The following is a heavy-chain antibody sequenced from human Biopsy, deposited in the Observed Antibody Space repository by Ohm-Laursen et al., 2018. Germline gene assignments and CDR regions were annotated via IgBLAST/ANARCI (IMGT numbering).Heavy chain of an antibody. V-gene: IGHV3-48*01. J-gene: IGHJ4*02. D-gene: IGHD4-23*01. CDR2: ISSSSESI. Sequence: SLRLSCAASGFTFSGFNMNWFRQAPGEGLEWVSYISSSSESIYYADSVRGRFTVSRDNAQNSMYLQMNSLRADDTAVYYCATDDYSGDSAYWGQGTLVTVSS. CDR1: GFTFSGFN. CDR3: ATDDYSGDSAY.